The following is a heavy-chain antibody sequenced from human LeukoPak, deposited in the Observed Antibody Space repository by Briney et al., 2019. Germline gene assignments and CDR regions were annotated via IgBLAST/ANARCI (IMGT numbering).Heavy chain of an antibody. J-gene: IGHJ4*02. CDR2: INSDGSST. CDR3: ARDRAVARSSQWFDY. CDR1: GFTFSNYW. D-gene: IGHD6-19*01. V-gene: IGHV3-74*01. Sequence: GGSLRLSCAASGFTFSNYWMHWVRQAPGKGLVWVSRINSDGSSTSYADSVKGRFTISRDNSKTTLYLQMNSLRAEDTAVYYCARDRAVARSSQWFDYWGQGTLVTVSS.